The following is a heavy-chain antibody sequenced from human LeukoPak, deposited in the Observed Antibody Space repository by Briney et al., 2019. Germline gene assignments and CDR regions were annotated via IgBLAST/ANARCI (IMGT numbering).Heavy chain of an antibody. J-gene: IGHJ4*02. V-gene: IGHV3-11*01. CDR3: ARFENGGSTSCYSCYYFDY. CDR2: ISSSGSTI. D-gene: IGHD2-2*02. Sequence: GGSLRLSCAASGFTFSDYYTSWIRQAPGKGLEWVSYISSSGSTIYYADSVKGRFTISRDNAKNSLYLQMNSLRAEDTAAYYCARFENGGSTSCYSCYYFDYWGQGTLVTVSS. CDR1: GFTFSDYY.